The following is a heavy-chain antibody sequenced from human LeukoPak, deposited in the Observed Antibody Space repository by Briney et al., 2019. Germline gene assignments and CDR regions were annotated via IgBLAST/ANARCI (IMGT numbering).Heavy chain of an antibody. CDR2: IYYSGNT. Sequence: SEALSLTCTVSGDSISNYYWTWIRQPPGKGLEWIGYIYYSGNTNYNPSLKSRVTISLDTSKNQFSLKLTSVTAADTAMYYCARRKAKTPNYFDYWGQGALVTVSS. J-gene: IGHJ4*02. CDR3: ARRKAKTPNYFDY. V-gene: IGHV4-59*08. CDR1: GDSISNYY.